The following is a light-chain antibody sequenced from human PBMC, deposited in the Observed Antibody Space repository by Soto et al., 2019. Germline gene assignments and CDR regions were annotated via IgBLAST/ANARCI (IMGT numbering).Light chain of an antibody. CDR3: SSYTRSSTLV. V-gene: IGLV2-14*01. CDR2: EVS. J-gene: IGLJ1*01. CDR1: SSDVGGYNF. Sequence: QSALTQPASVSGSPRQSITISCTGTSSDVGGYNFVSWYQQHPGKAPKLMIYEVSNRPSGVSNRFSGSKSGNTASLTISGLQAEDEADYYCSSYTRSSTLVLVTGTKLTVL.